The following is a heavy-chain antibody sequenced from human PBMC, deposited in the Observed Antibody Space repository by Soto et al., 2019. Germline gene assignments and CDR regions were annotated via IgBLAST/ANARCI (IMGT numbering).Heavy chain of an antibody. CDR2: INSDGRST. Sequence: EVQLVESGGGLVQPGGSLRLSCAASGFTFSSYWMHWVRQAPGKGLVWVSRINSDGRSTSYADSVKGRFTISRDNAKNTLYLQMNSLRAEDTAVYYCVRTSLVVAAATREDYWGQGTLVNVSS. CDR1: GFTFSSYW. J-gene: IGHJ4*02. D-gene: IGHD2-15*01. CDR3: VRTSLVVAAATREDY. V-gene: IGHV3-74*01.